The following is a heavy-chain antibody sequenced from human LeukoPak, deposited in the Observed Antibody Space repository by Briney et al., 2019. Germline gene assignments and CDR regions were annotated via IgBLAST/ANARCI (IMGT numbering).Heavy chain of an antibody. V-gene: IGHV4-34*01. D-gene: IGHD1-20*01. CDR1: GGSFSGYY. J-gene: IGHJ6*03. CDR2: INHSGST. CDR3: ARVSGYNWNRPYYYYYYMDV. Sequence: PSETLSLTCAVYGGSFSGYYWSWIRQPPGKGLEWIGEINHSGSTNYNPSLKSRVTISVDTSKNQFSLKLSSVTAADTAVYYCARVSGYNWNRPYYYYYYMDVWGKGTTVTVSS.